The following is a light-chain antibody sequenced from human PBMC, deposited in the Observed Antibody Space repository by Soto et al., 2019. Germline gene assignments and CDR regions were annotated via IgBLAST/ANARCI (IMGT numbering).Light chain of an antibody. J-gene: IGKJ2*01. CDR2: AAS. V-gene: IGKV1-12*01. CDR3: QQVNSLPYT. Sequence: DIQMTQSPSSVSASVGDRVTISCRASQGINSWLVWYQQKPGKAPKLLIYAASTLQSGVPSRFSGSGSGTDFTLTISSLQPEDSATYYCQQVNSLPYTFGQGTKLEIK. CDR1: QGINSW.